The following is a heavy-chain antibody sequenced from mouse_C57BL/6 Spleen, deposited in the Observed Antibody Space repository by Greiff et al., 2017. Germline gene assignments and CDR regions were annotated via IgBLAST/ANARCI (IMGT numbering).Heavy chain of an antibody. D-gene: IGHD2-1*01. CDR3: TRKGVYYGNYEEVDY. J-gene: IGHJ2*01. Sequence: VQLVESGAELVRPGASVTLSCKASGYTFTDYEMHWVKQTPVHGLEWIGAIDPETGGTAYNQKFKGKAILTADKSSSTAYMELRSLTSEDSAVYYCTRKGVYYGNYEEVDYWGQGTTLTVSS. V-gene: IGHV1-15*01. CDR1: GYTFTDYE. CDR2: IDPETGGT.